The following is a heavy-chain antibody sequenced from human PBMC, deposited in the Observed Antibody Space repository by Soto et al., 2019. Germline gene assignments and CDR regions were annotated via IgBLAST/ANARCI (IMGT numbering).Heavy chain of an antibody. CDR3: ARDSVDYGDYQGLDYFDY. J-gene: IGHJ4*02. CDR2: IWYDGSNK. CDR1: GFTFSSYG. Sequence: QVQLVESGGGVVQPGRSLRLSCAASGFTFSSYGMHWVRQAPGKGLEWVAVIWYDGSNKYYADSVKGRFTISRDNSKNTLYLQMKSLRAEDTAVYYCARDSVDYGDYQGLDYFDYWGQGTLVTVSS. D-gene: IGHD4-17*01. V-gene: IGHV3-33*01.